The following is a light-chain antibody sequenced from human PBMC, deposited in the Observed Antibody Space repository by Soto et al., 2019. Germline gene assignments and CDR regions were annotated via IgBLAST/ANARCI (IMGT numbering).Light chain of an antibody. V-gene: IGKV3-11*01. CDR1: QSVGGS. CDR3: QQAASFPIT. CDR2: GAS. Sequence: ETVLTQSPGTLSLSPGERATLSCRASQSVGGSLAWYHQKPGQAPRLLIYGASHRATGIPARFGGSGSGTDFTLTINSPQPEDFATYYCQQAASFPITFGQGTRLEIK. J-gene: IGKJ5*01.